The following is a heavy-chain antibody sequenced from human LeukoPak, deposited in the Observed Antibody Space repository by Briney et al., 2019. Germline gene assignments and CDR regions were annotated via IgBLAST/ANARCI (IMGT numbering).Heavy chain of an antibody. Sequence: GGSLRLSCAASGFTFSGSAMHWVRQASGKGLEWVGRIRSKGNSYATAYAASVKGRFTISRDDSKNTAYLQMNSLKTEDTAVYYCARDLYYDSSGYSYPWGQGTLVTVSS. V-gene: IGHV3-73*01. D-gene: IGHD3-22*01. CDR1: GFTFSGSA. CDR3: ARDLYYDSSGYSYP. J-gene: IGHJ5*02. CDR2: IRSKGNSYAT.